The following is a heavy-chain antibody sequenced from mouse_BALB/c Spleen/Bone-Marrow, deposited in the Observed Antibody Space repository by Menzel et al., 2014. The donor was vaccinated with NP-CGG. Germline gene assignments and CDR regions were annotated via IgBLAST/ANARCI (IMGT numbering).Heavy chain of an antibody. CDR1: GFDFSRYW. D-gene: IGHD1-1*01. CDR3: ARLNYYGNLFV. Sequence: EVQVVESGGGLVQPGGSLKLSCAASGFDFSRYWMSWVRQVPGKGPEWIGEINPDSSTINYTPSLKDKFIISRDNAKNTLYLQMSKVRSEDTALYYCARLNYYGNLFVWGAGTTVTVSS. CDR2: INPDSSTI. V-gene: IGHV4-1*02. J-gene: IGHJ1*01.